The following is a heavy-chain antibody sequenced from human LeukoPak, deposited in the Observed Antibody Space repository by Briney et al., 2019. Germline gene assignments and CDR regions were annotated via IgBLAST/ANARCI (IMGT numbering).Heavy chain of an antibody. CDR1: GFTFSSYS. Sequence: GGSLRLSCAASGFTFSSYSMNWVRQAPGKGLEWVSSISSSNNFIFYADSVKGRFTISRDNAKNSLYLQMNSLRAEDTAVYYCARSHRWLPFDYWGQGTLVTVSS. J-gene: IGHJ4*02. CDR2: ISSSNNFI. CDR3: ARSHRWLPFDY. D-gene: IGHD3-22*01. V-gene: IGHV3-21*01.